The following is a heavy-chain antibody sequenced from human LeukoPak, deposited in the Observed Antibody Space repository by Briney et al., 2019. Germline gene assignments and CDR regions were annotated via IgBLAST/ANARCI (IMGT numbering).Heavy chain of an antibody. CDR1: GFTFSSYW. D-gene: IGHD3-10*01. V-gene: IGHV3-7*01. Sequence: PGGSLRLSCAASGFTFSSYWMSWVRQAPGKGLEWVANIKQDGSEKYYVDSVKGRFTISRDNAKNSLYLQMNSLRAEDTAVYYCARDNKVLLWFGELPGAFDIWGQGTMVTVSS. J-gene: IGHJ3*02. CDR3: ARDNKVLLWFGELPGAFDI. CDR2: IKQDGSEK.